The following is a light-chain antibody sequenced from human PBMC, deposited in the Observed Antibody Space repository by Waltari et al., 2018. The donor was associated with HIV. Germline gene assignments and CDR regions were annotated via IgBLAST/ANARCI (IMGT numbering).Light chain of an antibody. CDR1: SGSVSTSYY. CDR2: STN. CDR3: VLYMGSGISV. J-gene: IGLJ3*02. V-gene: IGLV8-61*01. Sequence: QTVVNQEPSFSVSPGGTVTLTCGSSSGSVSTSYYPSWYQQTPGQAPRTLISSTNTRSSGVPDRFSGSILGNKAALTITGAQADDESDYYCVLYMGSGISVFGGGTKLTVL.